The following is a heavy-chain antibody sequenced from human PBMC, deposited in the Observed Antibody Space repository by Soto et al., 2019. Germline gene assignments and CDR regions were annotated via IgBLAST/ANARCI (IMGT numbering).Heavy chain of an antibody. Sequence: SETLSLTCTVSGGSISSGGYYWSWIRQHPGKGLEWIGYIYYSGSTYYNPSLKSRVTISVDTSKNQFSLKLSSVTAADTAVYYCARDRVTTNYYYGMDVWGQGTTVT. CDR2: IYYSGST. D-gene: IGHD4-4*01. V-gene: IGHV4-31*03. CDR1: GGSISSGGYY. J-gene: IGHJ6*02. CDR3: ARDRVTTNYYYGMDV.